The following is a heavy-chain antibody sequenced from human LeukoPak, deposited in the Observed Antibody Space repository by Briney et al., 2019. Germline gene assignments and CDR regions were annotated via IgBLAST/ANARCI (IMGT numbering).Heavy chain of an antibody. CDR3: ARSKNMEGFDS. CDR2: VIPFFATA. CDR1: GATFSIYA. Sequence: SVKLSCNASGATFSIYANSWGRIRPGQGHGLMWGVIPFFATANYSQQFQGRVTVTADESTSTAYMELSNLRSEDTAVQYWARSKNMEGFDSWGQGTLVTVSS. J-gene: IGHJ5*01. D-gene: IGHD2/OR15-2a*01. V-gene: IGHV1-69*13.